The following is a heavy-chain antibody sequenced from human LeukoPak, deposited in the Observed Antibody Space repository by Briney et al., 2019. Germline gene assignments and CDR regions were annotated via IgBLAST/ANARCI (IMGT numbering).Heavy chain of an antibody. CDR1: GFTFSSYG. Sequence: GSLRLSCAASGFTFSSYGIHWVRQAPGKGLEWVAIISYDGSNKYYADSVKGRFTISRDNSKNTLYLQMNSLRAEDTAMYYCAKDGIVVSYFDYWGQGTLVTVSS. CDR2: ISYDGSNK. J-gene: IGHJ4*02. V-gene: IGHV3-30*18. D-gene: IGHD3-22*01. CDR3: AKDGIVVSYFDY.